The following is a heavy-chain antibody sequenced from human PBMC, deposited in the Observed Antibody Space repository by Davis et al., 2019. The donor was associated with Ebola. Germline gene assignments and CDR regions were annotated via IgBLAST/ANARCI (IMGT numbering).Heavy chain of an antibody. D-gene: IGHD3-22*01. Sequence: PSETLSLTCAVYGGSFSGSYWGWIRQPPGKGLEWIGSIYYSGSTYYNPSLKSRVTISVDTSKNQFSLKLSSVTAADTAVYYCARDNSYDSSGYPGPYYYYMDVWGKGTTVTVSS. CDR1: GGSFSGSY. CDR3: ARDNSYDSSGYPGPYYYYMDV. V-gene: IGHV4-34*01. J-gene: IGHJ6*03. CDR2: IYYSGST.